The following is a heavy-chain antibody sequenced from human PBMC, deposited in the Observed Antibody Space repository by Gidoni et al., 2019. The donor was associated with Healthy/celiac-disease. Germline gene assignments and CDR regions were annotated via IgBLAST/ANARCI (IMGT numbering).Heavy chain of an antibody. Sequence: EVQLVESGGGLVKPGGSLRLSCAASGYTFRSYSMNWVRQAPGKGLEWFSSISSSSSYIYYADSVKGRFTISRVNAKNSLYLQMHSLRAEDTAVYYCARDLPYYYDSSGHDYWGQGTLVTVSS. CDR2: ISSSSSYI. CDR1: GYTFRSYS. J-gene: IGHJ4*02. D-gene: IGHD3-22*01. V-gene: IGHV3-21*01. CDR3: ARDLPYYYDSSGHDY.